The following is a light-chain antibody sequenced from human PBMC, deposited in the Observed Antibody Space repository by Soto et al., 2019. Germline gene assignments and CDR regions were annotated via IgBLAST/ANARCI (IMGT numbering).Light chain of an antibody. CDR2: DAS. Sequence: DIQMTQSPCSRSASTGGGGMLTCQASQDIANSLNWYQHKPGKAPKLLIYDASNLERGVPARFSGSGSGTDFSFTISSLQPEDIATYYCQQYENLPPTFGQGTRLEIK. V-gene: IGKV1-33*01. CDR3: QQYENLPPT. J-gene: IGKJ5*01. CDR1: QDIANS.